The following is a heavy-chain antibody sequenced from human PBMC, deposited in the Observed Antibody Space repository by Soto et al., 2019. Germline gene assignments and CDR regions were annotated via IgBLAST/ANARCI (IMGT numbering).Heavy chain of an antibody. CDR2: ISGSGDTT. CDR3: AKGHPGGSCYSGLDC. Sequence: LRLSCAASGFTFSSCAMTWVRQAPGKGLEWVLCISGSGDTTYYADSVKGRFTISRDTSKNTVYLQMNSLRADDTAVYYCAKGHPGGSCYSGLDCWGRGTLVTVSS. J-gene: IGHJ4*02. CDR1: GFTFSSCA. V-gene: IGHV3-23*01. D-gene: IGHD2-15*01.